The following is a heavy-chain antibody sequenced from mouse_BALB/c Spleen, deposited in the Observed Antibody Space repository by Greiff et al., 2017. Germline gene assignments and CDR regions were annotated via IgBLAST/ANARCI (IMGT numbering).Heavy chain of an antibody. D-gene: IGHD2-2*01. V-gene: IGHV5-9-4*01. CDR1: GFTFSSYA. CDR3: AREGLYGYDGRWYFDV. J-gene: IGHJ1*01. Sequence: EVKLVESGGGLVKPGGSLKLSCAASGFTFSSYAMSWVRQSPEKRLEWVAEISSGGSSTYYPDTVTGRFTISRDNAKNTLYLEMSSLRSEDTAMYYCAREGLYGYDGRWYFDVWGAGTTVTVSS. CDR2: ISSGGSST.